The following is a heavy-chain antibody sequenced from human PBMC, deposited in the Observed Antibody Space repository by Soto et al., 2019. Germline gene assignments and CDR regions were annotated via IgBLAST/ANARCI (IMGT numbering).Heavy chain of an antibody. J-gene: IGHJ6*02. V-gene: IGHV3-23*01. CDR1: GLTSSTYA. CDR2: ISGSGGNT. CDR3: ATPIGYCSSTSCNLGWDGMDV. D-gene: IGHD2-2*03. Sequence: GGSLRLSCAASGLTSSTYAMSWVRQAPGKGLEWVSGISGSGGNTYYADSVKGRFTISRDNSKNMLYLQMNSLRAEDTAVYYCATPIGYCSSTSCNLGWDGMDVWGQGTTVTSP.